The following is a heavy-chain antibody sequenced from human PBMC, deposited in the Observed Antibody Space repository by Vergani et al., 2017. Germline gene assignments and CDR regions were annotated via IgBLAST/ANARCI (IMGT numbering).Heavy chain of an antibody. J-gene: IGHJ6*02. CDR3: AKSAYYDSSGYSPSLYYYYGMDV. CDR2: ISYDGSNK. D-gene: IGHD3-22*01. CDR1: GFTFSSYG. Sequence: QVQLVESGGGVVQPGRSLRLSCAASGFTFSSYGMHWVRQAPGKGLEWVAVISYDGSNKYYADSVKGRFTISRDNSKNTLYLQMNSLRAEDTAVYYCAKSAYYDSSGYSPSLYYYYGMDVWGQGTTVTVSS. V-gene: IGHV3-30*18.